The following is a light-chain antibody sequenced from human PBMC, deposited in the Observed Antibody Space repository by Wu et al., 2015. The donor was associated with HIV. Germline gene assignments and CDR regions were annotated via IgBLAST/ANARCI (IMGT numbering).Light chain of an antibody. CDR1: QSVSNNY. CDR2: GAT. Sequence: EIVLTQSPGTLSLSPGDRATLSCRATQSVSNNYFAWFQRKPGQPPRLLIYGATNRATGIPDRFSGSGSGTDFTLTISRLQPEDFAVYYCQQYATSITFGQGSRLEI. V-gene: IGKV3-20*01. CDR3: QQYATSIT. J-gene: IGKJ5*01.